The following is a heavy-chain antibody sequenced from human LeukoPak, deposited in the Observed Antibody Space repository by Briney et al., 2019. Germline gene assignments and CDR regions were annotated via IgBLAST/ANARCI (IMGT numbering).Heavy chain of an antibody. Sequence: SETLSLTCTVSGGSISSSSYYWGWIRQPPGKGREWIGSIYYSGSTYYNPSLKSRVTISVDTSKNQFSLKLSSVTAADTAVYYCTRTYSSSSFFAGPFDSWGQGTLVTVSS. D-gene: IGHD6-6*01. CDR2: IYYSGST. V-gene: IGHV4-39*07. J-gene: IGHJ4*02. CDR3: TRTYSSSSFFAGPFDS. CDR1: GGSISSSSYY.